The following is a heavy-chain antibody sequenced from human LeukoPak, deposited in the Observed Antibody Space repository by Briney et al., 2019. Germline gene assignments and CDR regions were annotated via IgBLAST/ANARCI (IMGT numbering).Heavy chain of an antibody. J-gene: IGHJ4*02. CDR3: ARDPTTVTSLPYYFDD. CDR2: INHRGAT. CDR1: GGSFIGYH. Sequence: PSETLSLTCAVSGGSFIGYHWNWIRQLPGKGLEWIGEINHRGATNYNPSLKSRVTISVETSKNQSSLKLTSMTAADTAVYYCARDPTTVTSLPYYFDDWGQGTLVTVSS. V-gene: IGHV4-34*01. D-gene: IGHD4-17*01.